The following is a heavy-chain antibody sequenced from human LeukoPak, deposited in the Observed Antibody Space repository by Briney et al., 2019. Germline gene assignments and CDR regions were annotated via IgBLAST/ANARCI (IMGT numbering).Heavy chain of an antibody. CDR2: IKEDGSEK. CDR3: ARDASALY. D-gene: IGHD6-19*01. J-gene: IGHJ4*02. Sequence: GGSLRLSCAASGFTFSSSWMNWVRQAPGKGLEWVASIKEDGSEKYYLDSVKGRFTISRDNARDSLYLQMNSLRDDDTSVYFCARDASALYWGRGTLVTVSS. CDR1: GFTFSSSW. V-gene: IGHV3-7*01.